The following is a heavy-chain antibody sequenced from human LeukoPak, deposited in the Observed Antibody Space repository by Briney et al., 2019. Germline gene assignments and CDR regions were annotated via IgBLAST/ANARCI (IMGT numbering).Heavy chain of an antibody. V-gene: IGHV1-2*02. CDR1: GYTFIGYN. CDR2: INPDTGGT. Sequence: ASVKVSCKASGYTFIGYNIHWVRQAPGQGLEWMGCINPDTGGTNYAQQFQGRVTMSRDTSISTTYMELNRLRSDDTAVYYCARNWNQGRYYYYYMDVWGKGTTVTVSS. CDR3: ARNWNQGRYYYYYMDV. J-gene: IGHJ6*03. D-gene: IGHD1-14*01.